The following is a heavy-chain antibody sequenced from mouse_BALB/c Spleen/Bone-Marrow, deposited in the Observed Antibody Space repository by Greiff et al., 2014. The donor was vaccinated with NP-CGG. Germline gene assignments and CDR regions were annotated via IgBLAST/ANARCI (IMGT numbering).Heavy chain of an antibody. V-gene: IGHV14-3*02. CDR3: ARAYYGNYPYVMDY. CDR1: GFNIKDTY. CDR2: IDPANGFA. J-gene: IGHJ4*01. D-gene: IGHD2-10*01. Sequence: DVHLVESGAELVKPGASVKLSCTASGFNIKDTYIHWVNQRPEQGLEWIGRIDPANGFAKYDPKFQGKATITADTSSNTAYLHLSSLTSEDTAVYYCARAYYGNYPYVMDYWGQGTSVTVSS.